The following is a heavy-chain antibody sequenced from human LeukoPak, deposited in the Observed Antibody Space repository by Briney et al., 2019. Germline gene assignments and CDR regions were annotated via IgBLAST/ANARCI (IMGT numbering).Heavy chain of an antibody. CDR2: IYHSGST. J-gene: IGHJ3*01. CDR3: ARDTGSIAAAGSAFDV. CDR1: GGSISSSNW. V-gene: IGHV4-4*02. D-gene: IGHD6-13*01. Sequence: PSKTLSLTCAVSGGSISSSNWWSWVRQPPGKGLEWIGEIYHSGSTNYNPSLKSRVTISVDKSKNQFSLKLSSVTAADTAVYYCARDTGSIAAAGSAFDVWGQGTMVTVSS.